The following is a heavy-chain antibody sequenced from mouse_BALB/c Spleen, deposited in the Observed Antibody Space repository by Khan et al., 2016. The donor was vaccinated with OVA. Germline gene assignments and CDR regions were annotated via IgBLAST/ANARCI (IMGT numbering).Heavy chain of an antibody. CDR1: GYTFINYW. D-gene: IGHD1-1*01. CDR3: ARRGLRWDFDY. CDR2: ITPSTGYT. J-gene: IGHJ2*01. Sequence: QVRLQQSGAELAKPGASVKMSCKASGYTFINYWILWVKQRPGQGLEWIGSITPSTGYTAYNQNFKDKATLTADKSSSTAYMQLSSLTSEDSAVYYCARRGLRWDFDYWGQGTTLTVSS. V-gene: IGHV1-7*01.